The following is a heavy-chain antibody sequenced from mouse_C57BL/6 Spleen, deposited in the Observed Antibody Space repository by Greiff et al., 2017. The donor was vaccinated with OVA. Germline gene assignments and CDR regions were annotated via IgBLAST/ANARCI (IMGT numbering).Heavy chain of an antibody. D-gene: IGHD1-1*01. CDR1: GYSITSGYY. Sequence: EVQLQQSGPGLVKPSQSLSLTCSVTGYSITSGYYWNWIRQFPGNKLEWMGYISYDGSNNYNPSLKNRISITRDTSKNQFFLKLNSVTTEDTATYYCARGIHYGSSSWYFDVWGTGTTVTVSS. CDR2: ISYDGSN. V-gene: IGHV3-6*01. J-gene: IGHJ1*03. CDR3: ARGIHYGSSSWYFDV.